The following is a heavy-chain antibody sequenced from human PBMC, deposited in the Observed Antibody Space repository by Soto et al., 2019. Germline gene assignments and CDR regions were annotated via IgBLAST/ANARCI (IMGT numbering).Heavy chain of an antibody. D-gene: IGHD2-21*01. CDR1: GFSLSADGVG. CDR3: AHAYGGTRWSNDAFDV. J-gene: IGHJ3*01. V-gene: IGHV2-5*02. CDR2: IYWDDDQ. Sequence: QITLKESGPTLVKPTQTLTLTCTFSGFSLSADGVGVGWIRQPPGKALEWLALIYWDDDQRYSPSLKTRLTITKDSSKNQVVLTMTNMYPVDTATYYCAHAYGGTRWSNDAFDVWGQGTVVTVSS.